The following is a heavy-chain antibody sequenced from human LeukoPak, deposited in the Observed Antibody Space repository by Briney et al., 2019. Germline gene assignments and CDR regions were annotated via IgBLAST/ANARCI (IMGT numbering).Heavy chain of an antibody. CDR2: IHHSGST. D-gene: IGHD3-22*01. J-gene: IGHJ5*02. Sequence: SETLSLTCAVYGGSFNDYYWSWIRQSPGTGLEWIGEIHHSGSTNYNSSLKSRVTISVDTSKNQFSLKLSSVTAADTAVYYCARVMDYYDSSGYLDWFDPWGQGTLVTVSS. CDR1: GGSFNDYY. CDR3: ARVMDYYDSSGYLDWFDP. V-gene: IGHV4-34*01.